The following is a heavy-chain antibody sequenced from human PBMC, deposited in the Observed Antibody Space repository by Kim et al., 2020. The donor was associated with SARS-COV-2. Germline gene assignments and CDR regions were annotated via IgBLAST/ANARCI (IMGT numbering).Heavy chain of an antibody. Sequence: YAADTVPGRVTISRNNAKNTRYLHMNSLSAEDTAIYYCAKWVKLVNYFAYWGQGTLVTVSS. CDR3: AKWVKLVNYFAY. V-gene: IGHV3-23*01. D-gene: IGHD6-13*01. J-gene: IGHJ4*02.